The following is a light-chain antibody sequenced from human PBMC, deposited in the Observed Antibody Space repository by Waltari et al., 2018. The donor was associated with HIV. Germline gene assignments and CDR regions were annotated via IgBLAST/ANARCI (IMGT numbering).Light chain of an antibody. V-gene: IGLV2-23*02. CDR3: CSYAATSTFV. CDR1: SKAVGSSQL. Sequence: QSALTQPASLSGSPGQSSPISCHRTSKAVGSSQLVSWYQQYTGKAPKLMIYEVSKRPSGVSNRFSGSKSGNTASLTISGLQAEDEADYYCCSYAATSTFVFGTGTKVTVL. J-gene: IGLJ1*01. CDR2: EVS.